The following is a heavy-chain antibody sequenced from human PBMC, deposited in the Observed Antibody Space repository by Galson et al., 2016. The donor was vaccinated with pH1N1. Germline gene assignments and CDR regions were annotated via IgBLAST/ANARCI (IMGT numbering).Heavy chain of an antibody. CDR3: TRDLGRLRDY. V-gene: IGHV1-46*01. CDR2: LDPTGGGT. D-gene: IGHD1-26*01. J-gene: IGHJ4*02. CDR1: GYTFTSYY. Sequence: SVKASCKASGYTFTSYYLHWVRQAPGQGLEWMGVLDPTGGGTTYAQKFHSRLTMTRDTSTSTFSMELSSLKSEDTAVYYCTRDLGRLRDYWGQGTLVTVSS.